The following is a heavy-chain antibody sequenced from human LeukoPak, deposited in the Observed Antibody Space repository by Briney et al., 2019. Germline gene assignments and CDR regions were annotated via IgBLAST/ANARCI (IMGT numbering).Heavy chain of an antibody. D-gene: IGHD3-22*01. J-gene: IGHJ4*02. CDR3: ARDRYYDSSGYYSPLFDY. Sequence: PSETLSLTCTVSGGSISSSSYYWGWIRQPPGKGLEWIGSIYYSGSTYYNPSLKSRVTISVDTSKNQFSLKLSSVTAADTAVYYCARDRYYDSSGYYSPLFDYWGQGTLVTVSS. V-gene: IGHV4-39*07. CDR1: GGSISSSSYY. CDR2: IYYSGST.